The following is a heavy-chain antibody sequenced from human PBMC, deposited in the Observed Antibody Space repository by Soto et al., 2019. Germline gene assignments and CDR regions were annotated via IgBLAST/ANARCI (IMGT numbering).Heavy chain of an antibody. CDR1: GFTVSNNY. CDR2: IYSHGDT. Sequence: EVRLVETGGDLIQPGGSLRLSCAVSGFTVSNNYTYWVRQPPGKGLEWVSLIYSHGDTRYADSVRGRFTVSRDNSKNTLYLQMNSLRSEDTAVYYCARKTDSGGNGGFWGQGTLVTVSS. D-gene: IGHD2-15*01. V-gene: IGHV3-53*05. CDR3: ARKTDSGGNGGF. J-gene: IGHJ4*02.